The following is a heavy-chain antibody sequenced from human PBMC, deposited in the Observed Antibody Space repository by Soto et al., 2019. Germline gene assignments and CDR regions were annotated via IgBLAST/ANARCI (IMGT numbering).Heavy chain of an antibody. Sequence: SDTLSLTCIVSGGSISSYYWSWIRQPPGKGLEWIGYIYYSGSTNYNPSLKSRVTISVDTSKNQFSLKLSSVTAADTAVYYCAGSYSLYSSGWYYTYWGQGTLVTVSS. CDR1: GGSISSYY. V-gene: IGHV4-59*08. D-gene: IGHD6-19*01. CDR3: AGSYSLYSSGWYYTY. J-gene: IGHJ4*02. CDR2: IYYSGST.